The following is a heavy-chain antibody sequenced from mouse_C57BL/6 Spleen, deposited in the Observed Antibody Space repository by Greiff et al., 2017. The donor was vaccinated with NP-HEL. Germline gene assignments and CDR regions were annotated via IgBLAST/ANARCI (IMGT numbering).Heavy chain of an antibody. CDR2: IYPRSGNT. J-gene: IGHJ2*01. V-gene: IGHV1-81*01. CDR1: GYTFTSYG. CDR3: AREKGGSYYFDY. Sequence: QVQLKESGAELARPGASVKLSCKASGYTFTSYGISWVKQRTGQGLEWIGEIYPRSGNTYYNEKFKGKATLTADKSSSTAYMELRSLTSEDSAVYFCAREKGGSYYFDYWGQGTTLTVSS.